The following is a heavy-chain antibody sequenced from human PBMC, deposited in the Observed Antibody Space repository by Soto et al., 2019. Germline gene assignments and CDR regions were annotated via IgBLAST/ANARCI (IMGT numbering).Heavy chain of an antibody. CDR3: ASAYGSGDYYYYHGMDV. CDR2: ISSSSSYI. J-gene: IGHJ6*02. V-gene: IGHV3-21*01. Sequence: GGSLRLSCAASGFTFSSYSMNWVRQAPGKGLEWVSSISSSSSYIYYADSVKGRFTISRDNAKNSLYLQMNSLRAEDTAVYYCASAYGSGDYYYYHGMDVWGQGTTVTVSS. CDR1: GFTFSSYS. D-gene: IGHD3-10*01.